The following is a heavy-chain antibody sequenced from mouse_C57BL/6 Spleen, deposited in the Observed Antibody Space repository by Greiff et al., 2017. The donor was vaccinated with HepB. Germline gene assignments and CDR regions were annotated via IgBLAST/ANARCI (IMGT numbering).Heavy chain of an antibody. CDR1: GYTFTDYY. D-gene: IGHD1-1*01. Sequence: VQLQQSGPELVKPGASVKISCKASGYTFTDYYMNWVKQSHGKSLEWIGDINPNNGGTSYNQKFKGKATLTVDKSSSTAYMELRSLTSEDSAVYYCARGRAYGSSWYFDVWGTGTTVTVSS. CDR2: INPNNGGT. V-gene: IGHV1-26*01. CDR3: ARGRAYGSSWYFDV. J-gene: IGHJ1*03.